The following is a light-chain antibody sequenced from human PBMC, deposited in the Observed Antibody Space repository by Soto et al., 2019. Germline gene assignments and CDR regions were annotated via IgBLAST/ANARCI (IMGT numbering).Light chain of an antibody. CDR1: SSDVGSYNS. J-gene: IGLJ1*01. V-gene: IGLV2-23*01. CDR2: EGS. CDR3: CSYAGNPYV. Sequence: QSVLTQPASVSGSPGQSIAISCTGTSSDVGSYNSVSWYQQHPGKAPKLMIYEGSKRPSGVSDHFSGSKSGNTASLTSSGLQADDEADYYCCSYAGNPYVFGPGTKLTVL.